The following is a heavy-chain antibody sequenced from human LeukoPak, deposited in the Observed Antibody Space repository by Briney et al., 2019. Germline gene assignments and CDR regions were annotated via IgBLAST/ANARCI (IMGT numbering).Heavy chain of an antibody. D-gene: IGHD3-22*01. CDR3: ARGIRKGYYDSSGYYRFDY. CDR1: GGSISSYY. CDR2: IYYSGST. Sequence: PSETLSLTCTVSGGSISSYYWSCIRQPPGKGLEWIGYIYYSGSTNYNPSLKSRVTISVDTSKNQFSLKLSSVTAADTAVYYCARGIRKGYYDSSGYYRFDYWGQGTLVTVSS. J-gene: IGHJ4*02. V-gene: IGHV4-59*01.